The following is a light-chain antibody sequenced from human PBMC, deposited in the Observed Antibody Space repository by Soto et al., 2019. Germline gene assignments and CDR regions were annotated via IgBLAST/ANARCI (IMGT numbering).Light chain of an antibody. CDR2: LVGSGSY. J-gene: IGLJ2*01. CDR1: SGHSSYI. CDR3: ETWDSNTRV. Sequence: QSVLTQSSSASASLGSSVKLTCTLSSGHSSYIIAWHQQQPGKAPRYLMKLVGSGSYNKRSGVPDRFSGSSSGADRYLSISNLQFEDEADYYCETWDSNTRVFGGGTKLTVL. V-gene: IGLV4-60*02.